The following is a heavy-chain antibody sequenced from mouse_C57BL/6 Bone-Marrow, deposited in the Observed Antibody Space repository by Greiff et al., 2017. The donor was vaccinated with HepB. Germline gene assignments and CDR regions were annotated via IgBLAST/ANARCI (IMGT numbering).Heavy chain of an antibody. CDR1: GYTFTTYP. D-gene: IGHD1-1*01. CDR3: ARGGYYYGSSNFDV. Sequence: VKLMESGAELVKPGASVKMSCKASGYTFTTYPIEWMKQNHGKSLEWIGNFHPYNDDTKYNEKFKGKATLTVEKSSSTVYLELSRLTSDDSAVYYCARGGYYYGSSNFDVWGTGTTVTVSS. V-gene: IGHV1-47*01. J-gene: IGHJ1*03. CDR2: FHPYNDDT.